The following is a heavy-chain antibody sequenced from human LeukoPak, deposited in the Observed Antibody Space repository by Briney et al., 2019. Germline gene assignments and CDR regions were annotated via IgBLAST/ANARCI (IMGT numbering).Heavy chain of an antibody. J-gene: IGHJ4*02. Sequence: GGSLRLSCAASGFTVSSNYMSWVRQAPGKGLEWVSVIYSGGSTYYADSVKGRFTISRDNSKNTLYLQMNSLRAEDTAVYYCARVSSSSWYVDYWGQGTLVTVSS. CDR2: IYSGGST. D-gene: IGHD6-13*01. V-gene: IGHV3-53*01. CDR1: GFTVSSNY. CDR3: ARVSSSSWYVDY.